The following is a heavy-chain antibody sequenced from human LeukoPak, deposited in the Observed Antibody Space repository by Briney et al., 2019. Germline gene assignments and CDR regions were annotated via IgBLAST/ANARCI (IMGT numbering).Heavy chain of an antibody. J-gene: IGHJ3*02. CDR3: ARDRSVYYDFWSGYSSSFLGAFDI. D-gene: IGHD3-3*01. CDR2: ISAYNGNT. CDR1: GYTFITYG. Sequence: ASVKVSCKASGYTFITYGISWVRQAPGQGLEWMGWISAYNGNTNYAQRFQGRVTMTIDTSTSTVYMELSSLRSEDTAVYYCARDRSVYYDFWSGYSSSFLGAFDIWGQGTMVTVSS. V-gene: IGHV1-18*01.